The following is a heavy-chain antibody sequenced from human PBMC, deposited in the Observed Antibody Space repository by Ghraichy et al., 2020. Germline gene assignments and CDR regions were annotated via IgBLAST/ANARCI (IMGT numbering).Heavy chain of an antibody. Sequence: GESLNISCAASGFTVSSNYMSWVRQAPGKGLEWVSVIYSGGSTYYADSVKGRFTISRDNSKNTLYLQMNSLRAEDTAVYYCARGGGRDAFDIWGQGTMVTVSS. V-gene: IGHV3-53*01. CDR2: IYSGGST. J-gene: IGHJ3*02. CDR3: ARGGGRDAFDI. CDR1: GFTVSSNY.